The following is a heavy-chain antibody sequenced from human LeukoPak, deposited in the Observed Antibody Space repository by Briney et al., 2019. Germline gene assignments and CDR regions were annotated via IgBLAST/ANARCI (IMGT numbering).Heavy chain of an antibody. V-gene: IGHV4-61*01. D-gene: IGHD3-10*01. CDR2: IYYSGST. CDR3: ARVGMVRGVITIDY. J-gene: IGHJ4*02. CDR1: GGSISIGSYY. Sequence: SETLSLTCTVSGGSISIGSYYWSWIRQPPGKGLEWIGYIYYSGSTNYNPSLKSRVTISVDTSKNQFSLKLSSVTAADTAVYYCARVGMVRGVITIDYWGQGTLVTVSS.